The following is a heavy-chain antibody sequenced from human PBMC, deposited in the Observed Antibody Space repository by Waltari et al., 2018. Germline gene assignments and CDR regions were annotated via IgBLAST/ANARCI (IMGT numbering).Heavy chain of an antibody. V-gene: IGHV3-23*01. J-gene: IGHJ4*02. Sequence: EVQLLESGGDLEQPGGSLRICCVGPGFNFSNYAMNWVRQAPGKGLEWVSTMSGTGDYTYYADSVKGRFTISRDNSKNTVFLHMNNLRVEDTAIYFCAKDQAEWLVLDGYFDSWGQGTPVTVSS. CDR3: AKDQAEWLVLDGYFDS. CDR1: GFNFSNYA. D-gene: IGHD6-19*01. CDR2: MSGTGDYT.